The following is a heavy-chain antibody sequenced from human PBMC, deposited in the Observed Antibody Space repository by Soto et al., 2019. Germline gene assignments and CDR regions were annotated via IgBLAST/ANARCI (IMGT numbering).Heavy chain of an antibody. J-gene: IGHJ4*02. D-gene: IGHD6-6*01. CDR2: IPYDGSNQ. Sequence: QVQLVESGGGVVQPGRSLRLSCVVSGFSFSDYGMHWVRQAPGKGLEWVAVIPYDGSNQYYADSVKGRFTISRDNSKDTLYLQMNSLRAEDTAVYYCAKDPDYRRSTLRNYFDYWGQGTLVTVSS. CDR3: AKDPDYRRSTLRNYFDY. CDR1: GFSFSDYG. V-gene: IGHV3-30*18.